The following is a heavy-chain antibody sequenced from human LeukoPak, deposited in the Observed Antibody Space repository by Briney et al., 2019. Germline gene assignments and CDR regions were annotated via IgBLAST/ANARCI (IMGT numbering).Heavy chain of an antibody. CDR1: GGSISSYY. D-gene: IGHD2-15*01. CDR2: IYHSGST. Sequence: SETLSFTCTVSGGSISSYYWSWIRQPPGKGLEWIGSIYHSGSTYSNPSLKSRVAISVDTSKNQFSLKLNSVTAADTAVYYCARAFGCSGGSCYRFFDYWGQGTLVTVSS. V-gene: IGHV4-38-2*02. CDR3: ARAFGCSGGSCYRFFDY. J-gene: IGHJ4*02.